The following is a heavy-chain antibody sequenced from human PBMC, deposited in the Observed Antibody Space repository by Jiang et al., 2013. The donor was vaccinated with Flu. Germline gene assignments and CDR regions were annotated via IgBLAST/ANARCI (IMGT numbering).Heavy chain of an antibody. CDR2: INPSGGST. V-gene: IGHV1-46*01. J-gene: IGHJ3*02. D-gene: IGHD6-13*01. CDR1: GYTFTSYY. CDR3: AREAKELIGSSLEVDAFDI. Sequence: SGAEVKKPGASVKVSCKASGYTFTSYYMHWVRQAPGQGLEWMGIINPSGGSTSYAQKFQGRVTMTRDTSTSTVYMELSSLRSEDTAVYYCAREAKELIGSSLEVDAFDIWGQGTMVTVSS.